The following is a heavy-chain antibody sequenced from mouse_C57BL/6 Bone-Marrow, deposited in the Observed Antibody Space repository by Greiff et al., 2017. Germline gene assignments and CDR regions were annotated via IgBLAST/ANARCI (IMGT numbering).Heavy chain of an antibody. CDR1: GYSITSGYY. J-gene: IGHJ2*01. V-gene: IGHV3-6*01. Sequence: EVQLQESGPGLVKPSQSLSLTCSVTGYSITSGYYWNWIRQFPGNKLEWMGYISYDGSNNYNPSLKNRISITRDTSKNQFFLKLNSVTTEDTATYYCARIYYGNCVGDYWGQGTTLTVSS. D-gene: IGHD2-1*01. CDR3: ARIYYGNCVGDY. CDR2: ISYDGSN.